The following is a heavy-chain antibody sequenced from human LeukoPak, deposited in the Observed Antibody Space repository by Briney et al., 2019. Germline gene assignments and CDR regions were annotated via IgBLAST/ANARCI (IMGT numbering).Heavy chain of an antibody. D-gene: IGHD6-19*01. CDR2: IYYSGST. CDR3: ARDRSGWYSGTRGWFDP. CDR1: GGSISSYY. V-gene: IGHV4-59*01. J-gene: IGHJ5*02. Sequence: SETLSLTCTVSGGSISSYYWSWLRQSPGKGLEWIGYIYYSGSTNYNPSLKSRVTISVDTSKNQFSLKLSSVTAADTAVYYCARDRSGWYSGTRGWFDPWGQGTLVTVSS.